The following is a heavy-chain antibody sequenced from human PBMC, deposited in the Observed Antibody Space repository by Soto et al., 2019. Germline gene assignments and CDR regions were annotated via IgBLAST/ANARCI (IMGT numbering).Heavy chain of an antibody. CDR3: ATGSGSFDY. V-gene: IGHV3-23*01. CDR2: ISGSGGST. D-gene: IGHD3-10*01. Sequence: GGSLRLSCAASGFTFSGYAMSWVRQAPGKGLEWVSAISGSGGSTYYADSVKARFTISRHNSTNTLYLQMNSLRAEDTAVYYCATGSGSFDYWGQGTLVTVSS. J-gene: IGHJ4*02. CDR1: GFTFSGYA.